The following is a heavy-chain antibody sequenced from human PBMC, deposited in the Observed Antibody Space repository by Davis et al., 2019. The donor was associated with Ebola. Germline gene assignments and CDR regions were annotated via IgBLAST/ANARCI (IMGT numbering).Heavy chain of an antibody. CDR2: IWYDGSNK. Sequence: GESLKISCAASGFTFSSYGMHWVRQAPGKGLEWVAVIWYDGSNKYYADSVKGRFTISRDNAKNSLYLQMNSLRAEDTALYYCAKDTDSGSYFSWYFDLWGRGTLVTVSS. V-gene: IGHV3-33*03. CDR3: AKDTDSGSYFSWYFDL. D-gene: IGHD1-26*01. J-gene: IGHJ2*01. CDR1: GFTFSSYG.